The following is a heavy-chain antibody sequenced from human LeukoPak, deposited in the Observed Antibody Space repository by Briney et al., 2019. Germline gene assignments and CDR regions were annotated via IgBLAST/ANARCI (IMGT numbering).Heavy chain of an antibody. Sequence: GESLKVSCTGSGYSFTSYWIGWVRQMPGKGLEWMGIIYPGDSDTRYSPSSQGQVTISADKSISTAYLQWSSLKASDTAMYYCARMVRGSNYYYYYMDVWGKGTTVTISS. CDR1: GYSFTSYW. J-gene: IGHJ6*03. CDR2: IYPGDSDT. V-gene: IGHV5-51*01. CDR3: ARMVRGSNYYYYYMDV. D-gene: IGHD3-10*01.